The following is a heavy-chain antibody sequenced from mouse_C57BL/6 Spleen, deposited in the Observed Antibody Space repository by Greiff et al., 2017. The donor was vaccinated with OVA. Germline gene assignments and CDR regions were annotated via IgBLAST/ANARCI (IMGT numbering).Heavy chain of an antibody. J-gene: IGHJ3*01. CDR3: ARSDYGGGFDY. Sequence: QVQLQQSGAELVKPGASVKFSCKASGYTFTGYWIEWVKQRPGHGLEWIGVIFPGSGSTNYNEKFKGKATLTAETSSTTAYMQLSSLTTEDSAIYYCARSDYGGGFDYWGQGTPVTVSA. V-gene: IGHV1-9*01. D-gene: IGHD1-1*02. CDR1: GYTFTGYW. CDR2: IFPGSGST.